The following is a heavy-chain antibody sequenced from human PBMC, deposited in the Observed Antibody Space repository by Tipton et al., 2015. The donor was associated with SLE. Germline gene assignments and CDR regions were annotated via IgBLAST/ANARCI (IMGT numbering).Heavy chain of an antibody. CDR3: AREVGGEDPEEQQLGGEPFDN. CDR2: ISYDGSNK. J-gene: IGHJ4*02. Sequence: SLRLSCVASGFNFSPYTMHWVRQAPGKGLEWVAIISYDGSNKYYADSAQGRFTISRDNSKNTLYLQMNSLRVEDTAVYYCAREVGGEDPEEQQLGGEPFDNWGQGTLVTVSS. D-gene: IGHD6-13*01. V-gene: IGHV3-30*04. CDR1: GFNFSPYT.